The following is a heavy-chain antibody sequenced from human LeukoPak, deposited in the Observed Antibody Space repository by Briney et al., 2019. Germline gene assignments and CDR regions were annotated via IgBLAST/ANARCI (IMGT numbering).Heavy chain of an antibody. CDR1: GFTFNSHG. Sequence: PGGSLRLSCAASGFTFNSHGMHWVRQAPGKGLEWMTLIWYDGSNKYYADSVKGRFTISRDNSKNTLYLQMNSLRVEDTVVYYCARAGIVGLYYYYMDVWGKGTTVTVSS. D-gene: IGHD2-21*01. V-gene: IGHV3-33*01. CDR3: ARAGIVGLYYYYMDV. J-gene: IGHJ6*03. CDR2: IWYDGSNK.